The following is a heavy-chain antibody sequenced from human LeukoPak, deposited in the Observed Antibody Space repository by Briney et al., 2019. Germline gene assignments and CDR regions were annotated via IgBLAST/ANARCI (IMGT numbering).Heavy chain of an antibody. V-gene: IGHV4-39*07. D-gene: IGHD2-8*01. CDR2: IYYSGST. Sequence: ASETLSLTCIVSGGSISSSHHYWGWIRQPPVKGLEWIGGIYYSGSTYYNPSLKSRVTISVDTSKNQFSLKLSSVTAADTAVYYCARSPGGVNNWFDPWGQGTLVTVSS. CDR1: GGSISSSHHY. CDR3: ARSPGGVNNWFDP. J-gene: IGHJ5*02.